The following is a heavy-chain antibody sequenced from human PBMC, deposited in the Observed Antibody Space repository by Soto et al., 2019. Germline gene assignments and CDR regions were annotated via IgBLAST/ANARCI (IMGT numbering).Heavy chain of an antibody. CDR3: AKSPDCSTATCYGYFYYMDV. D-gene: IGHD2-2*01. CDR1: GFTFRSYA. J-gene: IGHJ6*03. V-gene: IGHV3-23*01. Sequence: PGGSLRLSCAASGFTFRSYAMSWVRQAPGKGPEWVSVISGSGGSTYYADSVKGRFTISRDNSKSTLYLQMNSVRAEDTAVYYCAKSPDCSTATCYGYFYYMDVWGKGTTVTV. CDR2: ISGSGGST.